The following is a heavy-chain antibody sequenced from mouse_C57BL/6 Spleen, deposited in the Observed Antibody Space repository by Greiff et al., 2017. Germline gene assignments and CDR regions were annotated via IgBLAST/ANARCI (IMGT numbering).Heavy chain of an antibody. CDR3: TRPGTSDY. Sequence: QVQLQQSGAELVRPGASVTLSCKASGYTFTDYEMRWVKPTPGPGLEWIGAIDPETGCTAYHQKFKGKAILTADKSSSPAYLERRSLTAEDSAVYYCTRPGTSDYWGQGTTLTVSS. D-gene: IGHD4-1*01. J-gene: IGHJ2*01. CDR1: GYTFTDYE. V-gene: IGHV1-15*01. CDR2: IDPETGCT.